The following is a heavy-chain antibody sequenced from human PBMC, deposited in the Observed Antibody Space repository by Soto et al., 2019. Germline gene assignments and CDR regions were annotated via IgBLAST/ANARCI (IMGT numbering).Heavy chain of an antibody. CDR1: GFTVISNY. D-gene: IGHD3-3*01. J-gene: IGHJ4*02. CDR3: ARGDYDFWSGPTN. CDR2: IYSGGST. Sequence: WGSLRLSCAASGFTVISNYISWFRQAPGKGLEWVSVIYSGGSTYYADSVKGRFTISRDNSKNTLYLQMNSLRAEDTAVYYCARGDYDFWSGPTNWGQGTLVTVSS. V-gene: IGHV3-53*01.